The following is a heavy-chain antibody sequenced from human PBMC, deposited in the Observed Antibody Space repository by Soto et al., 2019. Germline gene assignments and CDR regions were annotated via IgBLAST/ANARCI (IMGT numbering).Heavy chain of an antibody. CDR2: TYYRSKWNN. CDR1: GDIVSSNSAA. Sequence: SQTLSLTCAISGDIVSSNSAAWNWIRQSPSRGLEWLGRTYYRSKWNNDYAISVKSRITINPDTSKNQFSLQLNSVTPEDTAVYYCARDVAPVAGSLGDVFDVWAQGTMVTVXS. D-gene: IGHD6-19*01. V-gene: IGHV6-1*01. J-gene: IGHJ3*01. CDR3: ARDVAPVAGSLGDVFDV.